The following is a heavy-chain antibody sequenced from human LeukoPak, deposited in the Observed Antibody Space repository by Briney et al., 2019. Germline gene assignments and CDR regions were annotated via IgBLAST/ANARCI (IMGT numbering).Heavy chain of an antibody. Sequence: PGGSLRLSCEASGSTFDKYAVSWVRQAPGKGLEWVSTIGISAGSTYYADAVKGRFTISRDNSKKTVILQMNRLRVEDTAVYYCAKHSSSWYGNWFDPWGQGTLVTVSS. CDR3: AKHSSSWYGNWFDP. CDR2: IGISAGST. CDR1: GSTFDKYA. J-gene: IGHJ5*02. D-gene: IGHD6-13*01. V-gene: IGHV3-23*01.